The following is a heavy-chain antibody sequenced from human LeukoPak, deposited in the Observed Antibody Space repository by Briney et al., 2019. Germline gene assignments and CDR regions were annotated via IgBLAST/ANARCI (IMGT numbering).Heavy chain of an antibody. V-gene: IGHV4-59*04. J-gene: IGHJ5*02. CDR2: THYCGST. Sequence: SETLSLTCTVSGGSISSYYWSRIRQPPGKGLEWIGTTHYCGSTYYNPSLKRRVTISVDTSKNQFSLKLTSVTAADTAVYYCARHNGRAPLLKLVRKPGWFDRLGQGTLVTVCS. CDR3: ARHNGRAPLLKLVRKPGWFDR. D-gene: IGHD2-2*01. CDR1: GGSISSYY.